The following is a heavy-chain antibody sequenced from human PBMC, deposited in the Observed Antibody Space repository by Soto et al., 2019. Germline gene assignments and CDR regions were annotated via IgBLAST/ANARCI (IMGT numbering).Heavy chain of an antibody. D-gene: IGHD1-26*01. V-gene: IGHV4-30-2*01. CDR1: SGGCS. CDR3: ARTPTP. Sequence: SGGCSLSWIRQPPGKGLEWIGYIYHSGSTYYNPSLKSRVTISVDRSKNQFSLKLSSVTAADTAVYYCARTPTPWGQGTLVTVSS. CDR2: IYHSGST. J-gene: IGHJ5*02.